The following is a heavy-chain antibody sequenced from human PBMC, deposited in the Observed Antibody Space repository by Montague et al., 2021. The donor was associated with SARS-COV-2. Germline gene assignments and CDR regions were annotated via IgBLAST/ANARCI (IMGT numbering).Heavy chain of an antibody. CDR3: ARDDIVLQGVTKGMDV. V-gene: IGHV4-39*07. J-gene: IGHJ6*02. CDR1: GGSISSSNYY. Sequence: SETLSLTCTVSGGSISSSNYYWGWLRQPPGKGLEWIGNMYYSGSTYYNPSLKSRVTISIDTSKDQFSLKLSSVTAADTAVYYCARDDIVLQGVTKGMDVWGQGTRSPSP. CDR2: MYYSGST. D-gene: IGHD3-10*01.